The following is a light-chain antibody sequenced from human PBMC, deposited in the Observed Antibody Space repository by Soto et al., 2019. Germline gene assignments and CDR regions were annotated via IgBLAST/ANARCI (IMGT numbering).Light chain of an antibody. CDR1: QSVSTNS. CDR3: QQYGSSVLT. J-gene: IGKJ4*01. V-gene: IGKV3-20*01. CDR2: GAS. Sequence: EIVLTQSPDTLSLSPLERSALSFSSTQSVSTNSLAWYQQKPGQAPRPLIYGASSRVTGTPDRFSGSGSGTDFTLFISRLEPEDFAVYYCQQYGSSVLTFGGGTRWIS.